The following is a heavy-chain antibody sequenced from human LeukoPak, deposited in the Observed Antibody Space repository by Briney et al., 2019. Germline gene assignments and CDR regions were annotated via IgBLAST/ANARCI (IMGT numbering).Heavy chain of an antibody. Sequence: GGSLRLSCAASGFTFSSYSMNWVRQAPGKGLEWVSSISSSSSYIYYADSVKGRFTISRDNAKNSLYLQMNSLRAEDTAVYYCARDLPEYCSSTSCYGSYYGMDVWGQGTTVTVSS. CDR3: ARDLPEYCSSTSCYGSYYGMDV. D-gene: IGHD2-2*01. J-gene: IGHJ6*02. CDR1: GFTFSSYS. CDR2: ISSSSSYI. V-gene: IGHV3-21*01.